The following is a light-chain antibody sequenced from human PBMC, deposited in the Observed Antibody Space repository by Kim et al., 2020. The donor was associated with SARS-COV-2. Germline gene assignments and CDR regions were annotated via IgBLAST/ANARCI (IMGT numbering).Light chain of an antibody. CDR3: SSYIRGSTNYV. J-gene: IGLJ1*01. V-gene: IGLV2-14*01. CDR1: SSDVGSYKY. CDR2: EVS. Sequence: QSITMSCTGTSSDVGSYKYVSWYQQHPGKAPKLGIYEVSNRPSGVSNRFSGSKSGNTASLTISALQAEDEADYYCSSYIRGSTNYVFGTGTKVTVL.